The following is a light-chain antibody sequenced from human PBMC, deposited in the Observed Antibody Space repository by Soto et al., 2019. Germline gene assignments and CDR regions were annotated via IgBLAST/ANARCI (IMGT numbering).Light chain of an antibody. CDR1: QSVSSW. Sequence: DIQMTQSPSTLSASVGDRVTITCRASQSVSSWVAWYQQKPGKAPKLLIFKASILQGGVPSRFSGGGSGADFPLPISSLQPDDFATYYCQQYASYSSLTFGGGTKVEIK. J-gene: IGKJ4*01. CDR2: KAS. V-gene: IGKV1-5*03. CDR3: QQYASYSSLT.